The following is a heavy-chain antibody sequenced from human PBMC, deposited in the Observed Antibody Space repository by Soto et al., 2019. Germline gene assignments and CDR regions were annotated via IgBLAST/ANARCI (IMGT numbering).Heavy chain of an antibody. CDR1: GGSISSYY. CDR3: ARHYGSGSYYYFDY. J-gene: IGHJ4*02. Sequence: SETLSLTCTVSGGSISSYYWSWIRQPPGKGLEWIGYIYYSGSTNYNPSLKSRVTISVDTSKNQFSLKLSSVTAADTAVYYCARHYGSGSYYYFDYWGQGTLVTVSS. D-gene: IGHD3-10*01. V-gene: IGHV4-59*08. CDR2: IYYSGST.